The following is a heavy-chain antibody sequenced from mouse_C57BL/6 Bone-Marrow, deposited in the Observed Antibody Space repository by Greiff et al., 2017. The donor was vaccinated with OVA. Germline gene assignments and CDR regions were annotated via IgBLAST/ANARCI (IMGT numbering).Heavy chain of an antibody. CDR1: GYTFTDYN. D-gene: IGHD2-1*01. CDR3: ARKLLWPYYFDY. V-gene: IGHV1-22*01. CDR2: INPNNGGT. J-gene: IGHJ2*01. Sequence: EVQRVESGPELVKPGASVKMSCKASGYTFTDYNMHWVKQSHGKSLEWIGYINPNNGGTSYNQKFKGKATLTVNKSSSTAYMELRSLTSEDSAVYYCARKLLWPYYFDYWGQGTTLTVSS.